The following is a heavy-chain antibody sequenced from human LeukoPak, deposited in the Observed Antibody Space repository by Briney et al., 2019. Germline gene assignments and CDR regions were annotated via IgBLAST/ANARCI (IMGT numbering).Heavy chain of an antibody. CDR2: ISGDGGST. CDR3: AKDYCSGGSCYLDGMDV. Sequence: GRSLRLSCAASGFTFDDYAMHWVRQAPGKGLEWVSLISGDGGSTYYADSVKGRFTISRDNSKNSLYLQMNSLRTEDTALYYCAKDYCSGGSCYLDGMDVWGQGTTVTVSS. J-gene: IGHJ6*02. CDR1: GFTFDDYA. D-gene: IGHD2-15*01. V-gene: IGHV3-43*02.